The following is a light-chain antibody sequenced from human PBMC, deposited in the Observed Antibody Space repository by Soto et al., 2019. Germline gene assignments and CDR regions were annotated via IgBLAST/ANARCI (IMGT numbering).Light chain of an antibody. J-gene: IGKJ1*01. CDR2: KAS. V-gene: IGKV1-5*03. CDR1: QSISTW. CDR3: QQYETFSGT. Sequence: DIQMTQSPSTLSASVGDRVTITCRASQSISTWLAWYQQEPGKAPKLLIHKASSLQSGVPSRFSGSGSGTDFTLTISSLHPDDFATYYCQQYETFSGTFGPGTKVDIK.